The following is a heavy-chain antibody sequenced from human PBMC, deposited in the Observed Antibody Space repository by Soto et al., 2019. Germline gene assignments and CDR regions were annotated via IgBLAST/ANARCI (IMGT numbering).Heavy chain of an antibody. CDR1: RFTFSSYW. J-gene: IGHJ6*02. V-gene: IGHV3-7*01. CDR2: IKEDGSDK. Sequence: DVRLVESGGGLVQPGGSLRLSCAASRFTFSSYWMSWVRQAPGRGLEWVANIKEDGSDKYYADPVKGRFTISRDNAKKSLYVQMNSLRVEDTAVYYCARGIDDNASFGMDVWGQGTTVTVSS. D-gene: IGHD1-1*01. CDR3: ARGIDDNASFGMDV.